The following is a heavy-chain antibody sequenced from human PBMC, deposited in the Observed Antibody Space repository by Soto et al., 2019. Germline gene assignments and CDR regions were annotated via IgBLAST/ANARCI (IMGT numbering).Heavy chain of an antibody. D-gene: IGHD3-16*01. J-gene: IGHJ4*02. CDR1: GFTFRNYG. CDR2: ISSSSSNTI. V-gene: IGHV3-48*01. CDR3: ARDLLDDRAGGESDY. Sequence: EVQLVESGGGLVQPGGSLRLSCAASGFTFRNYGMNWVRQAPGKGMEWVSYISSSSSNTINYADYVKGRFTISRDNAKNALYLQMNSLRAEDTALYYCARDLLDDRAGGESDYWGQGTLVTVSS.